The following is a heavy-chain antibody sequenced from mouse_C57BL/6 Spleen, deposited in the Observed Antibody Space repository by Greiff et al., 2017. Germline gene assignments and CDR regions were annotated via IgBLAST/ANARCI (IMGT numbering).Heavy chain of an antibody. CDR2: INYDGSST. CDR3: ARDNYGSRRPFDY. D-gene: IGHD1-1*01. V-gene: IGHV5-16*01. CDR1: GFTFSDYY. J-gene: IGHJ2*01. Sequence: EVQVVESEGGLVQPGSSMKLSCTASGFTFSDYYMAWVRQVPEKGLEWVANINYDGSSTYYLDSLMSRFIITSYNAMNILYLQMSSLKSEDTATYYCARDNYGSRRPFDYWGQGTNLTVSS.